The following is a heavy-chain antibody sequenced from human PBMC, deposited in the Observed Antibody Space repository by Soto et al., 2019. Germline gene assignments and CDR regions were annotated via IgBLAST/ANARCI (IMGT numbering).Heavy chain of an antibody. J-gene: IGHJ6*02. D-gene: IGHD7-27*01. CDR2: INTYNGYT. V-gene: IGHV1-18*01. CDR3: ARDLTKGLDV. CDR1: GYTFTSCG. Sequence: QVHLVQSGAEVKKPGASVKVSCKASGYTFTSCGISWVRQAPGQGLEWMGLINTYNGYTNYPQNFQGRVTMTTDTSPGTVYMELRSLTSDGTAVYYCARDLTKGLDVWGQGTTVTVSS.